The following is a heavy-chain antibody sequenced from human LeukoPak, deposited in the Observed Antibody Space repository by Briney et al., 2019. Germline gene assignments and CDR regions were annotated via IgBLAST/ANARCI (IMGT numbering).Heavy chain of an antibody. D-gene: IGHD5-18*01. J-gene: IGHJ4*02. CDR2: ISGGGSTI. V-gene: IGHV3-48*01. CDR3: ARGGSDTAMAHDY. CDR1: GFTFSSYS. Sequence: GGSLRLSCAASGFTFSSYSMNWVRQAPGKGLEWVSYISGGGSTIYYADSVKGRFTISRDNVKNSLYLQVNSLRAEDTAVYFCARGGSDTAMAHDYWGQGTLVTVSS.